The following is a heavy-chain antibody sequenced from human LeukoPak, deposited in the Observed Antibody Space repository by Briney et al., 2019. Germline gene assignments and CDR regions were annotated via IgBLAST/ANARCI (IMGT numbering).Heavy chain of an antibody. CDR2: IYHSGTT. V-gene: IGHV4-38-2*02. J-gene: IGHJ5*02. CDR1: DYSITSDYY. Sequence: ETLPLTCAVSDYSITSDYYWGWIRQPPGKGLEWIGSIYHSGTTDYNPSLKSRVTISVDTSKNQFSLKLTSVTAADTAVYYCAREGSTSGTNWFDPWGQGNLVTVSS. CDR3: AREGSTSGTNWFDP. D-gene: IGHD3-10*01.